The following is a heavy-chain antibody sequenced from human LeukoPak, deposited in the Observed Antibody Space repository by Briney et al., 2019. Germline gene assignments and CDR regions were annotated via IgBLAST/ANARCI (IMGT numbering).Heavy chain of an antibody. CDR3: ARHVGNSGSGSYLTYFDY. D-gene: IGHD3-10*01. J-gene: IGHJ4*02. CDR1: GGSLSSYY. V-gene: IGHV4-59*08. Sequence: SETLSLTCTVSGGSLSSYYWSWIRQPPGKGLEWIGHIYYSGSTHYNPSLKSRVTISVDTSKNQFSLKLSSATAADTAVYYCARHVGNSGSGSYLTYFDYWGQGTLVTVSS. CDR2: IYYSGST.